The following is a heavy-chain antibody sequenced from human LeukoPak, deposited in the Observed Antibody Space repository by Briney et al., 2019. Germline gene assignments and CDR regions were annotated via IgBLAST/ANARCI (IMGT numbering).Heavy chain of an antibody. J-gene: IGHJ4*02. CDR3: AAVSVDYGDSSFDF. V-gene: IGHV3-15*01. D-gene: IGHD4-17*01. CDR1: GFTFSNAW. Sequence: PGGSLRLSCAASGFTFSNAWMSWVRQPPGKGLEWVGRIKSKTDGGTTDYAEPVKGRFTISRDDSKNTLCLQMNSLKTEDTALYYCAAVSVDYGDSSFDFWGQGTLVTVSS. CDR2: IKSKTDGGTT.